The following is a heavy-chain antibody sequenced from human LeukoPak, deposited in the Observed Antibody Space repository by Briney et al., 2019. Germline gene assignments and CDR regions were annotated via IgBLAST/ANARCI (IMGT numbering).Heavy chain of an antibody. CDR3: ARVRWGGLYYFDY. Sequence: GGSLRLSCAASGFTFSSYGMHWVRQAPGKGLEWVAVISYDGSNKYYADSVKGRFTISRDNAKNTLYLQMNSLRAEDTAVYYCARVRWGGLYYFDYWGQGTLVTVSS. J-gene: IGHJ4*02. V-gene: IGHV3-30*03. CDR1: GFTFSSYG. CDR2: ISYDGSNK. D-gene: IGHD3-16*01.